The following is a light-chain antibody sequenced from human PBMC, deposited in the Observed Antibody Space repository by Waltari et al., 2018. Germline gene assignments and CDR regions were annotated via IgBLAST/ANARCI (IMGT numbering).Light chain of an antibody. CDR2: GAS. V-gene: IGKV3-15*01. CDR3: QQYNNWPRT. Sequence: EIVMTQSPATLSVSPGERATLSCRASQRINSNLAWYQQKPGQAPRLLIYGASTRATGIPARFAGTGSGTEFTLTISSLQSEDFAVYYCQQYNNWPRTFGQWTKVEIK. CDR1: QRINSN. J-gene: IGKJ1*01.